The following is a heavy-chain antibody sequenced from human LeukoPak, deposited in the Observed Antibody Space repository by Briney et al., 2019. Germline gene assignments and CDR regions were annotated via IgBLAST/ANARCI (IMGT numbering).Heavy chain of an antibody. CDR3: ARDLGSSSWYVLYYFDY. D-gene: IGHD6-13*01. CDR1: GYTFTSYY. CDR2: INPSGGST. Sequence: GASVKVSCKASGYTFTSYYMHWVRQAPGQGLEWMGIINPSGGSTSYAQKFQGRVTMTRDMSTSTVYMELSSLRSEDTAVYYCARDLGSSSWYVLYYFDYWGQGTLVTVSS. J-gene: IGHJ4*02. V-gene: IGHV1-46*01.